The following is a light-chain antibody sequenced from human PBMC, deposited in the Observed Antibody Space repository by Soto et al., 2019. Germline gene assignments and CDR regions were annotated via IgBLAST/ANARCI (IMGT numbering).Light chain of an antibody. V-gene: IGLV2-23*01. CDR1: SSDVGSYNL. J-gene: IGLJ2*01. Sequence: QSALTQPASVSGSPGQSITISCTGTSSDVGSYNLVSWYQQYPCKAPKLMIYEGSKRPSGVSNRFSGSKSGNTASRTISGRQAEDEADYYCCSYAGSSTLVFGGGTKLTGL. CDR2: EGS. CDR3: CSYAGSSTLV.